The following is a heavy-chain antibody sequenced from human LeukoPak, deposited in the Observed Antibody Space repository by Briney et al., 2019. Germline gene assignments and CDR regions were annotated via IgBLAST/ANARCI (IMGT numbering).Heavy chain of an antibody. J-gene: IGHJ5*02. CDR2: ISGSGGST. Sequence: GGSLRLSCAASGFTFSSYAMSWVRQAPGKGLEWVSAISGSGGSTYYAASVKGRFTISRDNSKNTLYLQMNSLRADDTAVYYCAKDIRAFCGGDCYSFDPWGQGTLVTVSS. CDR3: AKDIRAFCGGDCYSFDP. V-gene: IGHV3-23*01. D-gene: IGHD2-21*02. CDR1: GFTFSSYA.